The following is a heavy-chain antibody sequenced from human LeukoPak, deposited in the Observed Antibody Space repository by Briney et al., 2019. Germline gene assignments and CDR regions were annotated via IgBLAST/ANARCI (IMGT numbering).Heavy chain of an antibody. CDR3: ARDKWPDYGGNSGYYYYHYMDV. Sequence: ASVKVSCKASGYTFTSYGISWVRQAPGQGLEWMGWISAYNGNTNYAQKLQGRVTMTTDTSTSTAYMELRSLRSDDTAVYYCARDKWPDYGGNSGYYYYHYMDVWGKGTTVTVSS. V-gene: IGHV1-18*01. D-gene: IGHD4-23*01. J-gene: IGHJ6*03. CDR2: ISAYNGNT. CDR1: GYTFTSYG.